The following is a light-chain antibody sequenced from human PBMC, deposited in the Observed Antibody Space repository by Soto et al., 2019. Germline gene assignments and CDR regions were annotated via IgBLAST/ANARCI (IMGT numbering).Light chain of an antibody. Sequence: DFQMTQSPSTLSASIGDTVTITCRASQSISTWLAWYQQKPRKAPKLLISDASSLETGVPSRFSGSGSGTEFALTISSLQPDDFATYYCQQYDSYWTFGQGTKVEIK. CDR1: QSISTW. CDR3: QQYDSYWT. J-gene: IGKJ1*01. V-gene: IGKV1-5*01. CDR2: DAS.